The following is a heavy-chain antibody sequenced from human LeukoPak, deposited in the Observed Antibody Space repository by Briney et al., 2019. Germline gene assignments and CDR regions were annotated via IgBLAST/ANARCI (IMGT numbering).Heavy chain of an antibody. CDR2: IYTSGST. V-gene: IGHV4-61*02. Sequence: SETLSLTCTVSGGSINSGSYYWRWIRQPAGKGLEWIGRIYTSGSTNYNPSLKSRVTISMDTSKNQFSLKLTSVTAADTAVYYCATGDYFYYYYYYMDVWGKGTTVTVSS. D-gene: IGHD2/OR15-2a*01. J-gene: IGHJ6*03. CDR3: ATGDYFYYYYYYMDV. CDR1: GGSINSGSYY.